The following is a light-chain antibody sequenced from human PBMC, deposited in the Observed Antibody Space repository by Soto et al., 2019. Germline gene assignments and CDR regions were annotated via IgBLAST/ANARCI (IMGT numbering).Light chain of an antibody. CDR1: SSNIGAGYD. Sequence: QSVLTQPPSVSGAPGQRVTISCTGSSSNIGAGYDVHWYQQLPGTAPKLLIYGNNNRPSGVPDRFAGSKAGTSASLAITGLKAEDEADYYCQSYDSSLSGPYVFGTGTKVTVL. J-gene: IGLJ1*01. CDR3: QSYDSSLSGPYV. V-gene: IGLV1-40*01. CDR2: GNN.